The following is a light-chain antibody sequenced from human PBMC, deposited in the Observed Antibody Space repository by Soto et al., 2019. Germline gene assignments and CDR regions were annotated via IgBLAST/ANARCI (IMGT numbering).Light chain of an antibody. V-gene: IGLV2-11*01. CDR2: DVS. CDR1: SFDVGGYNY. CDR3: CSYAGNSSYV. J-gene: IGLJ1*01. Sequence: QSALTQPRSVSGSPGQSVTISCTGTSFDVGGYNYVSWYQQHPGKAPKLMIYDVSKRPSGVPDRFSGSKSGNTASLTISGLQAEDEADYYCCSYAGNSSYVFGTGTKVTVL.